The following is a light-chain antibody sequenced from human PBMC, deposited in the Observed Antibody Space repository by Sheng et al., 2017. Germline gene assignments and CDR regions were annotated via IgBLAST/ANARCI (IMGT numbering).Light chain of an antibody. J-gene: IGKJ1*01. V-gene: IGKV3-20*01. Sequence: EIVLTQSPGTLSVSPGERVTLSCRASQSVSSNSLAWYQQKPGQAPRLLIYGASTRATGIPDRFSGSGSGTDFTLTISRLEPEDFAVYYCQQYGSSLPWTFGQGTKVEIK. CDR3: QQYGSSLPWT. CDR2: GAS. CDR1: QSVSSNS.